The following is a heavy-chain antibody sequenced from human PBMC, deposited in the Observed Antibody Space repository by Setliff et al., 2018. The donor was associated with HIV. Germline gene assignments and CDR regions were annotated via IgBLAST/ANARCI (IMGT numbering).Heavy chain of an antibody. CDR1: GFTFSGSA. CDR2: ILDKANNYAT. CDR3: ASEGHSFWSYFQH. J-gene: IGHJ1*01. D-gene: IGHD2-8*02. V-gene: IGHV3-73*01. Sequence: GGSLRLSCAASGFTFSGSAMHWVRQASGKGLEWVGRILDKANNYATAYAASLEGRFTISREDSKNTAYLQMSSLKTEDTAVYYCASEGHSFWSYFQHWGQGTLVTVSS.